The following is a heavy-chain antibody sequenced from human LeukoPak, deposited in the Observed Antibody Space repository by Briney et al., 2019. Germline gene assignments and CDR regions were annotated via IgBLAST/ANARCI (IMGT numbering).Heavy chain of an antibody. V-gene: IGHV4-30-2*01. CDR2: IYHSGST. CDR1: GGSISRGGYS. CDR3: AREDYDSSGYYRRWFDP. Sequence: PSQTLSLTCAVSGGSISRGGYSWSWIRQPPGKGLEWIGYIYHSGSTYYNPSLKSRVTISVDRSKNHFSLKLSSVTAADTAVYYCAREDYDSSGYYRRWFDPWGQGTLVTVSS. D-gene: IGHD3-22*01. J-gene: IGHJ5*02.